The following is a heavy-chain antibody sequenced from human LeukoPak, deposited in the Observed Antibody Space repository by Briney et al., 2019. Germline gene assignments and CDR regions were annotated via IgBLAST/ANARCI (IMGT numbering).Heavy chain of an antibody. V-gene: IGHV1-2*02. CDR2: INPNSGDT. CDR1: EYTFTDYY. D-gene: IGHD1-26*01. J-gene: IGHJ4*02. Sequence: ASVKVSCKASEYTFTDYYMHWVRQAPGQGLEWMGWINPNSGDTNYAQKFQGRVTMTRDPSISTAYMALTRLRSDDTAVYYCARDAWLVGTTNLYYFDYWGEGTLVTVSS. CDR3: ARDAWLVGTTNLYYFDY.